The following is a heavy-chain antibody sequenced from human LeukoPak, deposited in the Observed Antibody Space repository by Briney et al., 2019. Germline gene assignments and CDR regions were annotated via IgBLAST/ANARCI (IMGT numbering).Heavy chain of an antibody. D-gene: IGHD3-10*01. CDR3: AKAYNYGSGSNYKSFDY. CDR1: AFTFSNYA. V-gene: IGHV3-23*01. J-gene: IGHJ4*02. CDR2: ITGSGGST. Sequence: GGSLRLSCAASAFTFSNYAMSWVRQAPGKGLEWVSAITGSGGSTYYADSVRGRFTISRDNSKNTLYLQMNSLRAEDTAVYYCAKAYNYGSGSNYKSFDYWGQGTLVTVSS.